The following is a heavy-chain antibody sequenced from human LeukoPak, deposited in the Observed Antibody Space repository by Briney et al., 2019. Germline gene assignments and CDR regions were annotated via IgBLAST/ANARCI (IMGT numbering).Heavy chain of an antibody. CDR2: ISGSGGNT. CDR1: GFTFSSYA. J-gene: IGHJ4*02. CDR3: AKGRDNWDY. Sequence: GGSLRLPCAASGFTFSSYAMSWVRQAPGKGLEWVSTISGSGGNTYYADSVKGRFTISRDNSKNTLYLQMNSLRVDDTAIYYCAKGRDNWDYWGQGTLVTVSS. V-gene: IGHV3-23*01. D-gene: IGHD5-24*01.